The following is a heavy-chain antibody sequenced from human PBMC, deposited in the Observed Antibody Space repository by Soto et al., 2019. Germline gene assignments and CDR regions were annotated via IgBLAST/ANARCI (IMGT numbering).Heavy chain of an antibody. CDR1: GGSISSSSYY. CDR3: ARKTLGQQLVPNYYYGMDV. CDR2: IYYSGST. V-gene: IGHV4-39*01. Sequence: SETLSLTCTVSGGSISSSSYYWGLIRQPPGKGLEWIGSIYYSGSTYYNPSLKSRVTISVDTSKNQFYLKLSSVTAADTVVYYCARKTLGQQLVPNYYYGMDVRGEGTTVTVSS. D-gene: IGHD6-13*01. J-gene: IGHJ6*04.